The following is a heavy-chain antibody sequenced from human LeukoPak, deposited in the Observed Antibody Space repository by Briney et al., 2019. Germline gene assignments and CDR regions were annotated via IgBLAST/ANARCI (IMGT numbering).Heavy chain of an antibody. CDR2: IKQDGSEK. J-gene: IGHJ4*02. Sequence: GGSLRLSCAASGFTFSSYSMNWVRQAPGKGLEWVANIKQDGSEKYYVDSVKGRFTISRDNAKNSLYLQMNSLRAEDTAVYYCARDPLTYSSGWFSVPDYWGQGTLVTVSS. CDR1: GFTFSSYS. V-gene: IGHV3-7*01. D-gene: IGHD6-19*01. CDR3: ARDPLTYSSGWFSVPDY.